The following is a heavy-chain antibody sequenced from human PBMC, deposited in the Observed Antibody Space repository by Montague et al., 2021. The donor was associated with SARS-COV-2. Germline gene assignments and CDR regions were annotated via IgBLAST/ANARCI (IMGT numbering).Heavy chain of an antibody. CDR1: GGSFSGYY. CDR3: ARWDPQTLTLIGLRGKSASDY. D-gene: IGHD4-23*01. CDR2: INHSGTT. Sequence: SETLSLTCAVCGGSFSGYYWTWIRQSPGKGLEWIAEINHSGTTNYNFNPSLRSRVTISVDTSKSQFSLKLSSVTAADTGVYYCARWDPQTLTLIGLRGKSASDYWGQGTLVTVSP. J-gene: IGHJ4*02. V-gene: IGHV4-34*01.